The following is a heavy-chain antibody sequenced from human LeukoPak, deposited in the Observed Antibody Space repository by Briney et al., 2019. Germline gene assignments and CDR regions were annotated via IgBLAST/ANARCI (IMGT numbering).Heavy chain of an antibody. Sequence: ASVKVSCKASGYTFTSYDINWVRQATGQGLEWMGWMNPNSGSTGYARKFQGRVTMTRNTSISTAYMELSSLRSEDTAVYYCARGIACSSTSCYIDYWGQGTLVTVSS. CDR3: ARGIACSSTSCYIDY. J-gene: IGHJ4*02. V-gene: IGHV1-8*01. CDR2: MNPNSGST. CDR1: GYTFTSYD. D-gene: IGHD2-2*02.